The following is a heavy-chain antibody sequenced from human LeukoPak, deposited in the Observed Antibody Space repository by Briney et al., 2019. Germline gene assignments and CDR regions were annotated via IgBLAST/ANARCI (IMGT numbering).Heavy chain of an antibody. J-gene: IGHJ4*02. V-gene: IGHV4-59*01. CDR1: GGSISSYY. CDR2: IYYSGST. D-gene: IGHD6-13*01. Sequence: SETLSLACTVSGGSISSYYWSWIRQPPGKGLEWIGYIYYSGSTNYNPSLKSRVTISVETSKNEFSLKLRSVTAADTAVYYCARVTGYRIEDYFDYWGQGTLVTVSS. CDR3: ARVTGYRIEDYFDY.